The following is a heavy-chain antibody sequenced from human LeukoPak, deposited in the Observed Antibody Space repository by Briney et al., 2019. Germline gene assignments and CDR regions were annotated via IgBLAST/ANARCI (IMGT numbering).Heavy chain of an antibody. CDR1: GGSFSGYY. Sequence: SETLSLTCAVYGGSFSGYYWNWIRQPPGKGLEWIGEINHSGSTSYNPSLKSRVTISVGSSKNQFSLRLSSVTAADTAVYYCASGSDWFGSFDPWGQGTLVTVSS. V-gene: IGHV4-34*01. J-gene: IGHJ5*02. CDR3: ASGSDWFGSFDP. D-gene: IGHD3-10*01. CDR2: INHSGST.